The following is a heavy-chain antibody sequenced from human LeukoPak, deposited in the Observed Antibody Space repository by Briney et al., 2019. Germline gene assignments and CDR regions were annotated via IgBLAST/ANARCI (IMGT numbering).Heavy chain of an antibody. Sequence: ASVKVSCKASGYPFNLYGITWVRQAPGQGLEWLRWISPHTANTNYVQNLQDRVTLTTDTSTSTVYMQLRSLRSDDTAVYYCARVVYYDSSGYFDNWGQGTLVTVSS. J-gene: IGHJ4*02. CDR1: GYPFNLYG. CDR2: ISPHTANT. D-gene: IGHD3-22*01. V-gene: IGHV1-18*01. CDR3: ARVVYYDSSGYFDN.